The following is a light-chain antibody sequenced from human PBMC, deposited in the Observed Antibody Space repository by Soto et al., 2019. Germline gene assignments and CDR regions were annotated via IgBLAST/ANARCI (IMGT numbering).Light chain of an antibody. Sequence: QPVLTQPPSASGTPGQRVTTSCSGSSSNIGSNTVNWYQQLPGTAPKLLIYSNNQRPSGVPDRFSGSKSGTSASLAISGLQSEDEADYYCAAWDDSLNGVFGGGTKLTVL. CDR1: SSNIGSNT. CDR2: SNN. CDR3: AAWDDSLNGV. J-gene: IGLJ2*01. V-gene: IGLV1-44*01.